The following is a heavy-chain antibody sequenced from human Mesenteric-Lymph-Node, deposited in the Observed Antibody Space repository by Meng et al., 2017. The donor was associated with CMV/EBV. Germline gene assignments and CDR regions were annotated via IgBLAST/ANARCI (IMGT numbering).Heavy chain of an antibody. V-gene: IGHV4-61*01. CDR1: GDSVSSGSSY. CDR2: IYYSGCT. CDR3: ARVKGRTGYFDS. Sequence: CTVSGDSVSSGSSYWSWVRQPPGKGLEWIGHIYYSGCTDNNPSLTSRVTILVDTSKNQFSLNLNSVTAADTAVYYCARVKGRTGYFDSWGQGTLVTVSS. J-gene: IGHJ4*02. D-gene: IGHD3-10*01.